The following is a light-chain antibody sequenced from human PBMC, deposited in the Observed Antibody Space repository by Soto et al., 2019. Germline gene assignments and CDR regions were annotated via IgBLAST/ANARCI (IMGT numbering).Light chain of an antibody. V-gene: IGLV2-14*01. J-gene: IGLJ1*01. Sequence: QSALTQPASVSGSPGKSLPFSGTGTSDNLVSCYHHHPGKVPKLMIYGVINRPSGVSDRFSGSKSGNTASLTISGLQTEDEADYYCSSYTNSRTLLFGAGTKLTVL. CDR2: GVI. CDR3: SSYTNSRTLL. CDR1: SDNL.